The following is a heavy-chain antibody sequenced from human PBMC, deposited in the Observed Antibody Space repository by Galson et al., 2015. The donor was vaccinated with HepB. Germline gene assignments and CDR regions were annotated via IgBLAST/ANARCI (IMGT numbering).Heavy chain of an antibody. D-gene: IGHD5-18*01. J-gene: IGHJ4*02. Sequence: SLRLSCAVSGFTFSIYAMSWARQAPGKGLEWVSAISGSGDSTYYADSVKGRFTISRDNSKNTLYLQMNSLRAEDTAVYYCAKHSVLQLWPRGGYFDYWGQGALVAVSS. CDR1: GFTFSIYA. CDR3: AKHSVLQLWPRGGYFDY. CDR2: ISGSGDST. V-gene: IGHV3-23*01.